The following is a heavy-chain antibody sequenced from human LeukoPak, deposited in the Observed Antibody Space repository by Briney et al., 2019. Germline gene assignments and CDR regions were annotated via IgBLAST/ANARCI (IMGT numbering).Heavy chain of an antibody. CDR3: ASLTGYSSSWYRGFDP. CDR1: GGTFSSYA. Sequence: SVKVSCRASGGTFSSYAISWVRQAPGQGLEWMGGIIPIFGTANYAQKFQGRVTITADESTSTAYMELSSLRSEDTAVYYCASLTGYSSSWYRGFDPWGQGTLVTVSS. CDR2: IIPIFGTA. D-gene: IGHD6-13*01. V-gene: IGHV1-69*13. J-gene: IGHJ5*02.